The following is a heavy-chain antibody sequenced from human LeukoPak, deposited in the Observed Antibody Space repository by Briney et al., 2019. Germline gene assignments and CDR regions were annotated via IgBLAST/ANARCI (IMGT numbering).Heavy chain of an antibody. J-gene: IGHJ2*01. Sequence: GGSLRLSCAASGFTFSSYSMNWVRQAPGKGLEWVSVIYSGGTTYYADSVKGRFTISRDTSKNTLYLQMNSLRAEDTAVYYCARDRAPPTSWYFDLWGRGTLVTVSS. CDR1: GFTFSSYS. V-gene: IGHV3-53*01. CDR2: IYSGGTT. D-gene: IGHD3-10*01. CDR3: ARDRAPPTSWYFDL.